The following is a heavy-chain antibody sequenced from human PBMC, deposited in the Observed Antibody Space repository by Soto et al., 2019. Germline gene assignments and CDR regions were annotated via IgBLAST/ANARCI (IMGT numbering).Heavy chain of an antibody. V-gene: IGHV4-39*07. CDR1: GGSISSGGYY. D-gene: IGHD6-13*01. CDR2: INHSGST. CDR3: ARVGGYSSSWKNYYYYGMDV. Sequence: SETLSLTCIVSGGSISSGGYYWSWIRQPPGKGLEWIGEINHSGSTNYNPSLKSRVTISVDTSKNQFSLKLSSVTAADTAVYYCARVGGYSSSWKNYYYYGMDVWGQGTTVTVSS. J-gene: IGHJ6*02.